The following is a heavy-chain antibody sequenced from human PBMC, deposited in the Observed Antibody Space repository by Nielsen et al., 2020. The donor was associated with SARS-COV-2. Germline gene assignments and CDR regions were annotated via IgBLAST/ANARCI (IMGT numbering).Heavy chain of an antibody. J-gene: IGHJ4*02. Sequence: SVKVSCKASGYTFTGYYMHWVRQAPGQGLEWMGWINPNSGGTNYAQKFQGWVTMTRDTSISTAYMELSRLRSDDTAVYYCARSPALIVGATYFDYWGQGTLVTVSS. V-gene: IGHV1-2*04. CDR2: INPNSGGT. CDR1: GYTFTGYY. CDR3: ARSPALIVGATYFDY. D-gene: IGHD1-26*01.